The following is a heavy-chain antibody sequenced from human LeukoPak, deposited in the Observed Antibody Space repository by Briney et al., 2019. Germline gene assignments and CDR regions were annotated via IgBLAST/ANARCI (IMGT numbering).Heavy chain of an antibody. CDR2: IKYDGSEK. Sequence: PGGSLRLSCAASGFTFSTYWMYWVRQAPGKGLEWVANIKYDGSEKNYVDSVKGRFTISRDNAKNSLYLQMSSLRAEDTAVYYCARDGVSSSPDFDYWGQGTLVTVSS. D-gene: IGHD6-6*01. CDR3: ARDGVSSSPDFDY. J-gene: IGHJ4*02. CDR1: GFTFSTYW. V-gene: IGHV3-7*01.